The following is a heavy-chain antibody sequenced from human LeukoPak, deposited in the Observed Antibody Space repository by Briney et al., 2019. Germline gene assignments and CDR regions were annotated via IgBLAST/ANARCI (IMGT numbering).Heavy chain of an antibody. J-gene: IGHJ6*02. V-gene: IGHV4-59*01. CDR2: IYYSGST. CDR1: GGSISGDY. CDR3: ARSYYGMDV. Sequence: PSETLSLTCTVSGGSISGDYWSWIRQPPGKGLEWIGYIYYSGSTNYNPSLKSRVSISVDTSKNQFSLKLSSVTAADTAVYYCARSYYGMDVWGQGTTVTISS.